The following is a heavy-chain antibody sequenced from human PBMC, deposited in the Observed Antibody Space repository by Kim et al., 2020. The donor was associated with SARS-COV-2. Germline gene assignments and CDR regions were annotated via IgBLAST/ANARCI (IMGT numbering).Heavy chain of an antibody. CDR1: GDSVSSNTAA. Sequence: SQTLSLTCAISGDSVSSNTAAWNWIRQSPSRGLEWLGRTYYRSRWYNDYAVSVKSRISINPDTSRNQFSLQLNSVTTEDTAVYYCVRTIGAAAHDWGQGTLVTVSS. V-gene: IGHV6-1*01. J-gene: IGHJ4*02. CDR3: VRTIGAAAHD. D-gene: IGHD6-13*01. CDR2: TYYRSRWYN.